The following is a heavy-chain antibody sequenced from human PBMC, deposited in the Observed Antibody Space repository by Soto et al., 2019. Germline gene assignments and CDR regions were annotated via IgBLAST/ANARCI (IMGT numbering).Heavy chain of an antibody. CDR3: ARAFDAYFYYGMDV. J-gene: IGHJ6*02. Sequence: QVQLVQSGAEVKKPGASVKVSCKASGYTFINNYMHWVRQAPGQGPEWMGIINPGGGSTSYAQKFQGRITMTSDTSTSTVYMELSSLRSEDTAVYYCARAFDAYFYYGMDVWGQGTTVTVSS. CDR2: INPGGGST. CDR1: GYTFINNY. V-gene: IGHV1-46*01. D-gene: IGHD3-9*01.